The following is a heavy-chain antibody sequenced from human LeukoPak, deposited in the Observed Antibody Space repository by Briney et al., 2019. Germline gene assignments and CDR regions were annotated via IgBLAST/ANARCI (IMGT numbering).Heavy chain of an antibody. D-gene: IGHD2-21*02. CDR3: VKGGGDCGGDRFYYFAY. V-gene: IGHV3-23*01. CDR1: GFTFSSNR. CDR2: LSGSGGTT. J-gene: IGHJ4*02. Sequence: GRSQRPSCAASGFTFSSNRIAWVRLPAGNGMEWVSFLSGSGGTTYFADSVNGRSTIARDNTKNMLYLQTNSQTAEDTYVYYGVKGGGDCGGDRFYYFAYWGQGTLVTVSS.